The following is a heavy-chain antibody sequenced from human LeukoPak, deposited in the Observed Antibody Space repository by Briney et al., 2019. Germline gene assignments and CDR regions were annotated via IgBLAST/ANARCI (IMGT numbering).Heavy chain of an antibody. CDR1: GFTFSSCG. D-gene: IGHD1-14*01. Sequence: PGGSLRLSCAASGFTFSSCGFNWVRQAPGKGLEWVSSIGPTGTDRYYADSVRGRFTISRDNAKNSMYLQMDSLRDEDTAVYYCATETIGRHYDYWGQGTLLTVAS. J-gene: IGHJ4*02. V-gene: IGHV3-21*01. CDR3: ATETIGRHYDY. CDR2: IGPTGTDR.